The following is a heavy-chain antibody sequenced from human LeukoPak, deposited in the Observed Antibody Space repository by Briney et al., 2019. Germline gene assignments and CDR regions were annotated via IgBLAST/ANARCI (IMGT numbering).Heavy chain of an antibody. CDR2: ISSSSSYI. CDR3: AGDGAVSGYDVYYYGMDV. CDR1: GFTFSSYS. D-gene: IGHD5-12*01. Sequence: GGSLRLSCAASGFTFSSYSMNWVRQAPGKGLEWVSSISSSSSYIYYADSVKGRFTISRDNAKNSLYLQMNSLRAEDTAVYYCAGDGAVSGYDVYYYGMDVWGKGTTVTVSS. J-gene: IGHJ6*04. V-gene: IGHV3-21*01.